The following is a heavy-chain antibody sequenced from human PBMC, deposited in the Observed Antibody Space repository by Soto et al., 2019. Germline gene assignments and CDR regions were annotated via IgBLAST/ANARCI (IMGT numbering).Heavy chain of an antibody. CDR1: GDTFNIYA. J-gene: IGHJ4*02. Sequence: QVQLEQSGAEVKKPGSSVKVPCKTSGDTFNIYAISWVRQAPGQGLEWMGGIIPVFGTPSYAQKFRDRVTITADESTSTAHMELRSLTSEDTDVYYCARGTYYAFWNGFSHLDYWGQETLVTVSS. D-gene: IGHD3-3*01. CDR2: IIPVFGTP. CDR3: ARGTYYAFWNGFSHLDY. V-gene: IGHV1-69*01.